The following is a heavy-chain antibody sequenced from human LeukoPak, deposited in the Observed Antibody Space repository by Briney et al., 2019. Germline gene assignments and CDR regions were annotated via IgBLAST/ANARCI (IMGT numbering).Heavy chain of an antibody. Sequence: GGSLRLSCAASGFSFSEHGMHWVRQAPGKGPEWVSYISSSGSHTNYADSVTGRFTISRNNAKKSLHLQMNSLRAEDTAVYYCARHPDGSLSLDYWGQGTLVTVSS. CDR3: ARHPDGSLSLDY. CDR2: ISSSGSHT. CDR1: GFSFSEHG. D-gene: IGHD1-26*01. V-gene: IGHV3-11*03. J-gene: IGHJ4*02.